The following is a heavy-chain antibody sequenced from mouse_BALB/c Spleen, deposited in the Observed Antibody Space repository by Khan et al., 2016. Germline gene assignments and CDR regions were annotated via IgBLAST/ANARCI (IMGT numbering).Heavy chain of an antibody. CDR2: INPDSSTI. V-gene: IGHV4-1*02. J-gene: IGHJ3*01. CDR1: GFDFSRYW. CDR3: ARAGYYGYLAY. D-gene: IGHD1-1*01. Sequence: EVKLLESGGGLVQPGGSLKLSCAASGFDFSRYWMSWVRQAPGKGLEWIGEINPDSSTINYTPSITDKFIISRDNAKNTLYLQMSKVRSEDTALYYCARAGYYGYLAYWGQGTLVTVSA.